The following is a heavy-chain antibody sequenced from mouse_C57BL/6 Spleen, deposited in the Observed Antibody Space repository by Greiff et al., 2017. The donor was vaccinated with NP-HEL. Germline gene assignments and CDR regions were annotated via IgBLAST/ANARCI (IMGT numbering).Heavy chain of an antibody. D-gene: IGHD4-1*01. V-gene: IGHV1-53*01. CDR3: ARSDWESAWFAY. CDR2: INSSNGGT. CDR1: GYTFTSYW. Sequence: VQLQQSGTELVKPGASVKLSCKASGYTFTSYWMHWVKQRPGQGLEWIGNINSSNGGTNYNEKFKSKATLTVDKSSSTAYMQLSSLTSEDSAVYYCARSDWESAWFAYWGQGTLVTVSA. J-gene: IGHJ3*01.